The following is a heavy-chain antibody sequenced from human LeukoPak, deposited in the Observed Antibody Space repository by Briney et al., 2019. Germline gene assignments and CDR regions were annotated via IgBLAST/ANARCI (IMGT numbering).Heavy chain of an antibody. CDR3: ARDPEYSYGYWAPIDH. D-gene: IGHD5-18*01. V-gene: IGHV1-18*01. Sequence: RASVKVSCKASGYTFTSYGISWVRQAPGQGLEWMGWISAYNGKTNYAQKLQGRVTMTTDTPTSTAYMELRSLRSDDTAVYYCARDPEYSYGYWAPIDHWGQGTLVTVSS. CDR2: ISAYNGKT. CDR1: GYTFTSYG. J-gene: IGHJ4*02.